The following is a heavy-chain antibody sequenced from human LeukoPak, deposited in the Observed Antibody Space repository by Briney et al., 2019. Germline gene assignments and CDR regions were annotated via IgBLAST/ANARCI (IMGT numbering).Heavy chain of an antibody. CDR2: ISYDGSNE. J-gene: IGHJ4*02. D-gene: IGHD4-23*01. CDR3: ARGHPHGWELYLDY. CDR1: GFTFGAYA. V-gene: IGHV3-30*04. Sequence: PGGSLRLSFAASGFTFGAYAMHWVRQSPGKGLEWVALISYDGSNEWYADSVKGRFTVSRDSAKNTLFLQINSLRVDDTAVYYCARGHPHGWELYLDYWGQGALVIVSS.